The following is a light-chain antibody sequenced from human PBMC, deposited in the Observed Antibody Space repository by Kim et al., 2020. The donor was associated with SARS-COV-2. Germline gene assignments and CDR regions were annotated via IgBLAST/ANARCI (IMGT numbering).Light chain of an antibody. CDR3: QQRSNWPPIT. V-gene: IGKV3-11*01. CDR2: DAS. Sequence: SPGERATLTRRASQSINSYLAWYQQRPGQAPRLLIYDASNRATGIPARFSGSGSGTDFTLTISSLEPEDFAVYYCQQRSNWPPITFGQGTRLEIK. CDR1: QSINSY. J-gene: IGKJ5*01.